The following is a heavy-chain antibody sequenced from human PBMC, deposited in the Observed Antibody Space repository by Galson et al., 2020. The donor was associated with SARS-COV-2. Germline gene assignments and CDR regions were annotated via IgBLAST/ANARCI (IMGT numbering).Heavy chain of an antibody. CDR1: GGSISSYY. Sequence: SETLSLTCTVSGGSISSYYWSWIRQPPGKGLEWIGYIYYSGSTNYNPSLKSRVTISVDTSKNQFSLKLSSVTAADTAVYYCARANPSDLYCSGGSCYAFDIWGQGTMVTVSS. CDR2: IYYSGST. CDR3: ARANPSDLYCSGGSCYAFDI. V-gene: IGHV4-59*01. J-gene: IGHJ3*02. D-gene: IGHD2-15*01.